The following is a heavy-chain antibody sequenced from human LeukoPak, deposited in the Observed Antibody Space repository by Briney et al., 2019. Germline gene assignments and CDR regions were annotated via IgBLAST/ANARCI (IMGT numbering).Heavy chain of an antibody. V-gene: IGHV4-38-2*01. J-gene: IGHJ4*02. CDR1: GYSISRGYF. D-gene: IGHD1-1*01. CDR3: ASDRRGNDHDHDN. Sequence: PSETLSLTCGVSGYSISRGYFWGWIRPPPGKGLEWIGNIHHGGSTYYNPSLKSRVIISVDTPKNQVSLKLSSVTAADTAVYYCASDRRGNDHDHDNWGQGTLVTVSS. CDR2: IHHGGST.